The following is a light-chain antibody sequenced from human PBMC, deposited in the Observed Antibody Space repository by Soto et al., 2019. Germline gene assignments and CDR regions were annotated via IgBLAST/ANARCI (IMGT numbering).Light chain of an antibody. Sequence: EIVLTQSPATLSVSPGERVTLSCRASHNIRDKLAWYQQKPGQAPRLLIYAASPRVPGVPARFSGSGSGTEFTLTHSSLQSGDFAVYYCQQYRDWPRTFGGGTKV. V-gene: IGKV3-15*01. CDR1: HNIRDK. J-gene: IGKJ4*01. CDR2: AAS. CDR3: QQYRDWPRT.